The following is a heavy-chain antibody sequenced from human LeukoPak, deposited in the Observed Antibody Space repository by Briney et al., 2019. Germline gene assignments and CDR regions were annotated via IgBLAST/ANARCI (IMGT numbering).Heavy chain of an antibody. V-gene: IGHV3-53*01. D-gene: IGHD3-10*01. CDR3: ARVMFSMVRGVIIIFQYDY. Sequence: GGSLRLSCAASGFTFSSYSMNCVRQAPGKGLEWVSVIYSGGSTYYADSVKGRFTISRDNSKNTLYLQMNSLRAEDTAVYYCARVMFSMVRGVIIIFQYDYWGQGTLVTVSS. CDR2: IYSGGST. CDR1: GFTFSSYS. J-gene: IGHJ4*02.